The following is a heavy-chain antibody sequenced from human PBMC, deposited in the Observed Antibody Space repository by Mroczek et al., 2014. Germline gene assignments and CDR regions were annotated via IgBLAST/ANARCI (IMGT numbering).Heavy chain of an antibody. CDR1: GGSISSGSYY. J-gene: IGHJ3*02. Sequence: QVQLQESGPGLVKPSQTLSLTCTVSGGSISSGSYYWSWIRQPAGKGLEWIGRIYTSGSTNYNPSLKSRVTMSVDTSKNQFSLKLSSVTAADTTVYYCARGQGGAFDIWGQGDNGHRLF. V-gene: IGHV4-61*02. CDR2: IYTSGST. D-gene: IGHD3-16*01. CDR3: ARGQGGAFDI.